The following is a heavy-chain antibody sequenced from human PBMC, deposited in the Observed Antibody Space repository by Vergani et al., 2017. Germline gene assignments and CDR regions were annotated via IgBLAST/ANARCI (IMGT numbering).Heavy chain of an antibody. CDR1: GYTFTGYY. CDR2: INPNSGGT. D-gene: IGHD6-13*01. CDR3: ATSGLPAAAGGRTAWFDP. V-gene: IGHV1-2*02. Sequence: QVQLVQSGAEVKKPGASVKVSCKASGYTFTGYYMHWVRQAPGQGLEWMGWINPNSGGTNYAQKFQGRVTMTRDTSISTAYMELSRLRSDDTAVYYCATSGLPAAAGGRTAWFDPWGQGTLVTVSS. J-gene: IGHJ5*02.